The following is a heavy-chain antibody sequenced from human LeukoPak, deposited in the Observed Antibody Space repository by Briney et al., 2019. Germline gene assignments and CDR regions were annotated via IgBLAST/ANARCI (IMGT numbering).Heavy chain of an antibody. CDR1: GGSISSSSYY. D-gene: IGHD2-2*01. J-gene: IGHJ3*02. V-gene: IGHV4-39*07. CDR3: ARMVSGIVVVPAEPPRRAFDI. Sequence: PSETLSLTCTVSGGSISSSSYYRGWIRQPPGKGLAWIGTIYYSGSTYYNPSLKSRVTISVDTSKNHFSLKLSSVTAADTAVYYCARMVSGIVVVPAEPPRRAFDIWGQGTMVTVSS. CDR2: IYYSGST.